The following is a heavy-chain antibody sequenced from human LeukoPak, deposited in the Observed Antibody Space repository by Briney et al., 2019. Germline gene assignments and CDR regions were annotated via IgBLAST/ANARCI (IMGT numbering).Heavy chain of an antibody. J-gene: IGHJ6*03. D-gene: IGHD6-6*01. CDR1: GGTFSSYA. V-gene: IGHV1-69*13. Sequence: SVKVSCKASGGTFSSYAISWVRQAPGQGLEWMGGIIPIFGTANYAQKFQGRVTISADESTSTAYMELSSLRSEDTAVYYCARPLRQQLVDYYYMDVWGKGTTVTVSS. CDR3: ARPLRQQLVDYYYMDV. CDR2: IIPIFGTA.